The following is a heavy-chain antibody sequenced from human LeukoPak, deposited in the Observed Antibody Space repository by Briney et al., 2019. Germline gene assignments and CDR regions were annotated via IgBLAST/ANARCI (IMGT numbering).Heavy chain of an antibody. V-gene: IGHV3-30*02. D-gene: IGHD3-10*01. CDR3: AKDRGSVNLALYFDS. Sequence: PGGTLRLSCAASGFTSSSYGMHWVRQAPGKGLEGVAFRRYDGSNKYYADSVRGRFTIYRDNSKNTLYLQMTGLRAEDTAVYYCAKDRGSVNLALYFDSWGQGTLVTVSS. J-gene: IGHJ4*02. CDR2: RRYDGSNK. CDR1: GFTSSSYG.